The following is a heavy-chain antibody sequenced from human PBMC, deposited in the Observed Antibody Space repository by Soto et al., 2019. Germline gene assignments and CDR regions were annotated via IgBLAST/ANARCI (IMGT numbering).Heavy chain of an antibody. CDR1: GGSITSDDYY. CDR2: IFYSGST. Sequence: QVQLQESGPGLVKPSQSLSLTCTVSGGSITSDDYYWSWIRQPPGRGLEWIGYIFYSGSTHYNPSLKSLVIISLDTSKKQVSLKLSSVTAADTAVYYCASANCGGDCSYRHDRYYFESWGQGTLVTVSS. CDR3: ASANCGGDCSYRHDRYYFES. V-gene: IGHV4-30-4*01. D-gene: IGHD2-21*02. J-gene: IGHJ4*02.